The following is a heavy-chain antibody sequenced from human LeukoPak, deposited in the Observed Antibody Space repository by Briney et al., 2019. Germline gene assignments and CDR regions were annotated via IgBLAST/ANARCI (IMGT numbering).Heavy chain of an antibody. CDR3: ARGGNLDY. Sequence: GGSLRLSCAASGFTFSSYAMHWVRQAPGKGLEWVAVISYDGSNKYYADSVKGRFTISRDNSKNTLYLQMNSLRAEDTAVYYCARGGNLDYWGPGTLVTVSS. J-gene: IGHJ4*02. CDR1: GFTFSSYA. V-gene: IGHV3-30*04. CDR2: ISYDGSNK. D-gene: IGHD4-23*01.